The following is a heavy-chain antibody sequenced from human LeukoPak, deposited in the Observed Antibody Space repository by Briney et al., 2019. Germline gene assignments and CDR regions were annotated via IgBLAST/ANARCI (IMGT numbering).Heavy chain of an antibody. J-gene: IGHJ3*02. D-gene: IGHD1-26*01. V-gene: IGHV4-59*13. CDR3: ARFLRGATNALEI. Sequence: SETLSLTCAVYGGSFSGYYWTWIRQPPGKGLEWVAYMSYNDGATYNPSLKSRVTMSLDTSRNQFSLKLISVTAADTAVYYCARFLRGATNALEIWGQGTMVTVSS. CDR1: GGSFSGYY. CDR2: MSYNDGA.